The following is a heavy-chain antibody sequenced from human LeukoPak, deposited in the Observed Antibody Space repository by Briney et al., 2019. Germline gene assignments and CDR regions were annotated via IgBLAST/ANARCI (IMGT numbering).Heavy chain of an antibody. J-gene: IGHJ6*03. V-gene: IGHV3-53*01. Sequence: GGSLRLSCAASGFTFSNAWMSWVRQAPGKGLERVTVIYSGGSTYYADSVKGRFTISRDNSKNTLYLQMNSLRAEDTAVYYCATNYGDYVPYYYYYYMDVWGKGTTVTVSS. CDR2: IYSGGST. CDR3: ATNYGDYVPYYYYYYMDV. CDR1: GFTFSNAW. D-gene: IGHD4-17*01.